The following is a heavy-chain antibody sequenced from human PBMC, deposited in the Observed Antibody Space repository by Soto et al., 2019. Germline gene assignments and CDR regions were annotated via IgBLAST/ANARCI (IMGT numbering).Heavy chain of an antibody. V-gene: IGHV4-31*01. D-gene: IGHD4-17*01. Sequence: QVQLQESGPGLVKPSQTLSLTCTVSGGSISSGGYYWSWIRQHPGKGLEWMGYIYYSGSTYYNPSLKSTVTISVDTSKNQFSLKLSSVTAAHTAVYYCARGRGTVTTVTTHHDYWGQGTLVTVSS. CDR3: ARGRGTVTTVTTHHDY. CDR2: IYYSGST. J-gene: IGHJ4*02. CDR1: GGSISSGGYY.